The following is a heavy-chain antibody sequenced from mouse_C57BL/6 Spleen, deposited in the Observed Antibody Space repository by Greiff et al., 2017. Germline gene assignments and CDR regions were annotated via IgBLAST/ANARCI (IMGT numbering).Heavy chain of an antibody. Sequence: QVQLQQSGSELRSPGSSVKLSCKDFDSEVFPIAYMSWVRQKPGHGFEWIGGILPSIGRTIYGEKFEDKATLDADTLSNTAYLELNSLTSEDSAIYYCARPLYYYGSIYWYFDVWGTGTTVTVSS. CDR3: ARPLYYYGSIYWYFDV. J-gene: IGHJ1*03. D-gene: IGHD1-1*01. CDR1: DSEVFPIAY. V-gene: IGHV15-2*01. CDR2: ILPSIGRT.